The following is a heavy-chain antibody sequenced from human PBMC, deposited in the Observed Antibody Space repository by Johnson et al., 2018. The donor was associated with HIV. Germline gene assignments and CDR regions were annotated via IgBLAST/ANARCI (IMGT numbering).Heavy chain of an antibody. CDR2: LYSGGST. CDR1: GFTVSSNY. CDR3: AKVGRWELLFGLLGSNDALDI. D-gene: IGHD1-26*01. J-gene: IGHJ3*02. V-gene: IGHV3-53*01. Sequence: VQLVESGGGLIQPGGSLRLSCAASGFTVSSNYMGWVRQAPGKGLAWVSVLYSGGSTYYADSVKGRFTISRDNSKNTLFLQMNSLRAEDTAVYYCAKVGRWELLFGLLGSNDALDIWGQGTMVTVSS.